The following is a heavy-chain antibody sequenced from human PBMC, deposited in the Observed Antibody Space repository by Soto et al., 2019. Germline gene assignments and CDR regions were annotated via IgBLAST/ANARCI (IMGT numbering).Heavy chain of an antibody. Sequence: ASVKVSCKASGYTFTSYGISWVRQAPGQGLEWMGWISAYNGNTNYAQKLQGRVTMTTDTSTSTAYMELRSLRSDDTAVYYCAGDRRPGTRVLVFTAWFDPWGQGTPVTVSS. D-gene: IGHD1-7*01. CDR2: ISAYNGNT. CDR3: AGDRRPGTRVLVFTAWFDP. V-gene: IGHV1-18*01. CDR1: GYTFTSYG. J-gene: IGHJ5*02.